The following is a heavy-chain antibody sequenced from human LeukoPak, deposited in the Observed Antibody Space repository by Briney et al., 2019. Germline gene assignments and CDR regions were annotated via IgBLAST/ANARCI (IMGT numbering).Heavy chain of an antibody. V-gene: IGHV3-11*01. CDR1: EFTFSDYY. J-gene: IGHJ6*02. CDR2: ISDSAINT. Sequence: GGSLRLSCEASEFTFSDYYVSWIRQAPGKGLEWISYISDSAINTHYADSVKGRFTISRDNAKKLLVLEMKSLRSEDTAVYYCAAYYGSGSVNYYRGMDIWGQGTTVTVSS. CDR3: AAYYGSGSVNYYRGMDI. D-gene: IGHD3-10*01.